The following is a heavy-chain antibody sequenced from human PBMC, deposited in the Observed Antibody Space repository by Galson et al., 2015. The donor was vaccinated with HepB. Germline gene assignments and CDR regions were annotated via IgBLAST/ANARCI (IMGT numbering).Heavy chain of an antibody. CDR2: VSGSGGST. J-gene: IGHJ6*03. CDR3: AKTYSGSSGYRYYMDV. V-gene: IGHV3-23*01. CDR1: GFTFNTYA. Sequence: SLRLSCAASGFTFNTYAMGWVRQAPGKGLEWVSGVSGSGGSTYYADSVKGRFFISRDKSRSTVSLQMNSLRVEDMAVYYCAKTYSGSSGYRYYMDVWGRGTTVTVSS. D-gene: IGHD1-26*01.